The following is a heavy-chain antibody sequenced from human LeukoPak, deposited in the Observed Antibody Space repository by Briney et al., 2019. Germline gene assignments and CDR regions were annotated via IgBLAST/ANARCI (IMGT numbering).Heavy chain of an antibody. V-gene: IGHV1-18*01. J-gene: IGHJ4*02. CDR1: GYTFTSYG. Sequence: RASVKVSCKASGYTFTSYGISWVRQAPGQGLEWMGWISAYNGNTNYAQKLQGRVTMTTDASTSTAYMELRSLRSDDTAVYYCARVLAASRYYGSGSYHYWGQGTLVTVSS. CDR3: ARVLAASRYYGSGSYHY. CDR2: ISAYNGNT. D-gene: IGHD3-10*01.